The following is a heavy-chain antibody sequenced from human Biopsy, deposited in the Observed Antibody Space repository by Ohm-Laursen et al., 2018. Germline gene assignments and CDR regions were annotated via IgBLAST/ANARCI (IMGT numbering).Heavy chain of an antibody. CDR1: GSSIRTFDYY. V-gene: IGHV4-39*01. J-gene: IGHJ4*01. CDR3: ARIYFYGLGSSDFFFDF. Sequence: SETLSLTCSVSGSSIRTFDYYWGWVRQPPGKGLEWIGCVFYSGTTYYNPSLKRRVTISQDESNNQFSLTLTSVTARDTADYYCARIYFYGLGSSDFFFDFWGHGTPVAVSS. CDR2: VFYSGTT. D-gene: IGHD3-10*01.